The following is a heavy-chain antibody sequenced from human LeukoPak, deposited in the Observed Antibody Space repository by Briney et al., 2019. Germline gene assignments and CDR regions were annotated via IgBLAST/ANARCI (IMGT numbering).Heavy chain of an antibody. D-gene: IGHD2-8*02. CDR1: VGSINSYS. Sequence: SETLSLTCTVSVGSINSYSWNWIRQPPGKGLDWIGYIYYSWGTNYNPSLKSRVTISVDTSKNQFSLKLSSVTAADTAVYYCARSGSGGMTFDIWGQGTMVTVSS. V-gene: IGHV4-59*08. J-gene: IGHJ3*02. CDR3: ARSGSGGMTFDI. CDR2: IYYSWGT.